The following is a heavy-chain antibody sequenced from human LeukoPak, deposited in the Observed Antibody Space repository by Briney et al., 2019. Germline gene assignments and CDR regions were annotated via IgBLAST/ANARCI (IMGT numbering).Heavy chain of an antibody. CDR3: ARAFRDVIFDS. V-gene: IGHV3-11*04. J-gene: IGHJ4*02. Sequence: GGSLRLSCAASGFTFSDYYMNWVRQAPGKGLEWVSYISSSSSTIYYADSVKGRFTISRDNAKNSLYLQMNSLRAEDTAVYYCARAFRDVIFDSWGQGTLVTVSS. CDR1: GFTFSDYY. D-gene: IGHD5-24*01. CDR2: ISSSSSTI.